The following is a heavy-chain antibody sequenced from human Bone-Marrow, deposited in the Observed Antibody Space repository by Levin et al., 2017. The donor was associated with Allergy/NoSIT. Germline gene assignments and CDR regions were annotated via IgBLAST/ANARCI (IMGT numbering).Heavy chain of an antibody. Sequence: KVSCKASGYTFSSYYIGWVRQMPGKGLEWMGVIYPGDSDTTYSPSFEGQVTVSADQSISTAYLQWTSLKASDTAIYYCARQKDGSYGMDVWGQGTTVTVSS. CDR1: GYTFSSYY. CDR3: ARQKDGSYGMDV. J-gene: IGHJ6*02. D-gene: IGHD5-24*01. CDR2: IYPGDSDT. V-gene: IGHV5-51*01.